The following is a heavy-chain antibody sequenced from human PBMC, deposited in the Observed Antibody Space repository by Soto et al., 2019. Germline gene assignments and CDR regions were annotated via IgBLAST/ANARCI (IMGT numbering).Heavy chain of an antibody. J-gene: IGHJ4*02. V-gene: IGHV1-69*01. Sequence: QVQLVQSGAEVKKPGSSVKVSCKASGGTFSSYAISWVRQAPGQGLEWMGGIIPIFGTANYAQKFQGRVTITADESTSTAYMERSSLRSEDTSVYYCARAPLGVRAIRRLAFDYWGQGTLVTVS. CDR3: ARAPLGVRAIRRLAFDY. CDR2: IIPIFGTA. D-gene: IGHD1-26*01. CDR1: GGTFSSYA.